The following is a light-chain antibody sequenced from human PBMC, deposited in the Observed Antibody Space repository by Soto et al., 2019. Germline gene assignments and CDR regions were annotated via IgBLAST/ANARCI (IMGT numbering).Light chain of an antibody. CDR1: SSNIGNNA. V-gene: IGLV1-36*01. Sequence: QSVLTQPPSVSDAPRQRVTISCSGSSSNIGNNAVNWYQQLPGKAPKLLIYYDDLLPSGVSDRFSGSKSGTSASLAISGLXXXXEADYYCAAWDDSLNARVFGGGTKLTVL. J-gene: IGLJ3*02. CDR2: YDD. CDR3: AAWDDSLNARV.